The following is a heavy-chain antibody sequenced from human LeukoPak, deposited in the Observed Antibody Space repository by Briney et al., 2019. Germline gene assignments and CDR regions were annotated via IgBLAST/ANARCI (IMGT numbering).Heavy chain of an antibody. V-gene: IGHV4-39*01. CDR3: ARHYTPYTSGWNVGLDY. J-gene: IGHJ4*02. Sequence: PSETLSLTCAVSGASISNARYSWGWVRQPPGKGLEWIGSIYYSGSTYYNPSLKSRVTISVDTSKRQFSLKVSAVTAADTAVYYCARHYTPYTSGWNVGLDYWGQGTLVIASS. CDR1: GASISNARYS. CDR2: IYYSGST. D-gene: IGHD6-19*01.